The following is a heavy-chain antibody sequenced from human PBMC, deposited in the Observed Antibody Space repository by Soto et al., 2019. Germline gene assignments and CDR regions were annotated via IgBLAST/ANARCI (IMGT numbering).Heavy chain of an antibody. CDR1: GFIFSDYY. V-gene: IGHV3-11*01. Sequence: QVLLVESGGGLVKPGGSLRLSCATSGFIFSDYYMHWIRQAPGKGLEGISYISGNGRIIQYADSAKGRFTISRDNAQNSLYLQMNRLRAEDTALYFCARDFDADSRTDFDYWGQGTLVTVSS. CDR2: ISGNGRII. D-gene: IGHD4-17*01. J-gene: IGHJ4*02. CDR3: ARDFDADSRTDFDY.